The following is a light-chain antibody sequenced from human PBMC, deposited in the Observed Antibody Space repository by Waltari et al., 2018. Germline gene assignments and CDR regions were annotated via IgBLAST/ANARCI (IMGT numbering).Light chain of an antibody. CDR3: QHYVRLPVS. CDR2: GAS. J-gene: IGKJ1*01. V-gene: IGKV3-20*01. CDR1: QSVSRS. Sequence: VLTQSPGTLSLSPGERATLSCSARQSVSRSLAWYQQKPGQAPRLLIYGASSRATGVPDRFSGSGAGTDFSLTISRLEPEDFAVYYCQHYVRLPVSFGQGTKVEIK.